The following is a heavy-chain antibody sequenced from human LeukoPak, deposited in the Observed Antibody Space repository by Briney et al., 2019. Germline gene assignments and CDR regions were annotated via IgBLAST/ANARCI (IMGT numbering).Heavy chain of an antibody. CDR2: IRSKANSYAT. CDR1: GFTFSGSA. CDR3: TRSVSYDSNFDY. Sequence: GGPLKLSCAASGFTFSGSAMHWVRQASGKGLEWVGRIRSKANSYATAYAASVKGRFTISRDDSKNTAYLQMNSLKTEDTAVYYCTRSVSYDSNFDYWGQGTLVTVSS. J-gene: IGHJ4*02. V-gene: IGHV3-73*01. D-gene: IGHD3-22*01.